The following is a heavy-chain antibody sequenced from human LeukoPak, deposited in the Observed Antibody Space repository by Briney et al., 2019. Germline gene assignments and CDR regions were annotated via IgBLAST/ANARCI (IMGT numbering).Heavy chain of an antibody. CDR3: TSVGFGPYYFDN. V-gene: IGHV3-15*01. J-gene: IGHJ4*02. Sequence: SWVRQAPGKGLEWVGRIKSKTDGGTTDYAAPVKGRFTISRDDSKNTLFLQMNSLKTEDTAVYYCTSVGFGPYYFDNWGPGTLVTVSS. D-gene: IGHD3-10*01. CDR2: IKSKTDGGTT.